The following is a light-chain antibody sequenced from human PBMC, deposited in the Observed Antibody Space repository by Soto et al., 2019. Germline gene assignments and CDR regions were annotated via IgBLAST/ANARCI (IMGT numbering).Light chain of an antibody. CDR1: QSVLYSSNNKNY. Sequence: DIVMTQSPDSLAVSLGERATINCKSSQSVLYSSNNKNYLAWYQQKPGQPPKLLIYWASTRESGVPDRFSGSGSGTDFTLTISSLQAEDVAVYYCQHYYTFPRAFGPGTKVDIK. CDR3: QHYYTFPRA. J-gene: IGKJ3*01. V-gene: IGKV4-1*01. CDR2: WAS.